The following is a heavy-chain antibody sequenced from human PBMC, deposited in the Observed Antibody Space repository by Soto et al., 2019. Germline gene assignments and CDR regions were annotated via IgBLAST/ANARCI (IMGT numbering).Heavy chain of an antibody. CDR2: INPNSGGT. J-gene: IGHJ6*02. D-gene: IGHD5-18*01. Sequence: ASVKVSCKASGYTFTGYYVHWVRQAPGQGLEWMGWINPNSGGTNYAQKFQGWVTMTRDTSISTAYMELSRLRSDDTAVYYCAREKGGYGYDYYYCYGMDVWGQGTTVTVSS. V-gene: IGHV1-2*04. CDR1: GYTFTGYY. CDR3: AREKGGYGYDYYYCYGMDV.